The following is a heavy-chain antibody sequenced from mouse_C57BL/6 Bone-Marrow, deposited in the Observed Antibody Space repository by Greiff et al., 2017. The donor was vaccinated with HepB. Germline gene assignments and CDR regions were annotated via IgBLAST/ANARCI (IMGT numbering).Heavy chain of an antibody. J-gene: IGHJ4*01. D-gene: IGHD1-2*01. Sequence: EVKLVESGGGLVKPGGSLKLSCAASGFTFSSYAMSWVRQTPEKRLEWVATISDGGSYTYYPDNVKGRFTISRDNAKNNLYLQMSHLKSEDTAMYYCAREVLRPYYYAMDYWGQGTSVTVSS. CDR2: ISDGGSYT. CDR1: GFTFSSYA. CDR3: AREVLRPYYYAMDY. V-gene: IGHV5-4*01.